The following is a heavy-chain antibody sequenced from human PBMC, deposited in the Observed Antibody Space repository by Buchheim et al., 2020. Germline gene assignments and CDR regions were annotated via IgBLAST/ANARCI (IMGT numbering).Heavy chain of an antibody. Sequence: QVQLQQWGAGLLKPSETLSLTCAVYSGSFSDYYWSWIRQPPGKGLEWIGEINHSGSTNYNPSLKSRVTMSVDTSKNQFSLKLTSVTAADTAVYYCARGPGTTLPRGRRVYYGLDVWGQGTT. CDR2: INHSGST. CDR1: SGSFSDYY. D-gene: IGHD1-1*01. J-gene: IGHJ6*02. V-gene: IGHV4-34*01. CDR3: ARGPGTTLPRGRRVYYGLDV.